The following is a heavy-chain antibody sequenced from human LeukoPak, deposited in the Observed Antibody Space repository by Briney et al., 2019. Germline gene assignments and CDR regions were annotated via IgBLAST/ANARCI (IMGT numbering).Heavy chain of an antibody. V-gene: IGHV1-8*01. Sequence: ASVKVSCTASGYTFTSSYDINWVRQAPGQGLEWMGWMNPYSGITGYTQKFQGRVTMTRDTSISTAYMELSSLTSEDTAVYFCARENVNRGSSWGYDYFGMDVWGQGTAVTVSS. CDR1: GYTFTSSYD. CDR3: ARENVNRGSSWGYDYFGMDV. CDR2: MNPYSGIT. J-gene: IGHJ6*02. D-gene: IGHD6-13*01.